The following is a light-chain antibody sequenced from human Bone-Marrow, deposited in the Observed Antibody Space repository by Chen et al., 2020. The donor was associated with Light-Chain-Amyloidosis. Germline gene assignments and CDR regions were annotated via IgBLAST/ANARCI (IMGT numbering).Light chain of an antibody. V-gene: IGLV3-25*03. CDR3: QSADSSGTYEVI. CDR1: DLPTKY. J-gene: IGLJ2*01. Sequence: SYELTQPPSVSVSPGQTARIPCSGDDLPTKYAYWYQQKPGQAPVLVIHRDTERPSGISERFSGSSSETTATLTISGVQAEDEADYHCQSADSSGTYEVIFGGGTKLTVL. CDR2: RDT.